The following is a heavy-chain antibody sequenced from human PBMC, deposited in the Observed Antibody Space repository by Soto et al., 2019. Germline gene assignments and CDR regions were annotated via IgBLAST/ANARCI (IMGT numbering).Heavy chain of an antibody. D-gene: IGHD3-16*01. CDR1: GFTVSSNY. CDR2: VYIGGNT. V-gene: IGHV3-66*01. CDR3: AGAVGGGFDY. J-gene: IGHJ4*02. Sequence: EVQLVESGGGLVQPGGSLRLSCAASGFTVSSNYMSWVRQAPGKGLEWASVVYIGGNTYYAESVEDRYTISRDNFQNMVYLQMNSLRAEDTAFYYCAGAVGGGFDYWGQGTLVTVSS.